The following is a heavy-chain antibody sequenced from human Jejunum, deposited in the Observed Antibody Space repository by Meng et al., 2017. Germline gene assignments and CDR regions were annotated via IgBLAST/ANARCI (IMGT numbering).Heavy chain of an antibody. CDR2: VKSKTDGGTT. D-gene: IGHD5-24*01. J-gene: IGHJ3*01. Sequence: GESLKISCPTSGFTFSNAWMSWVRQAPGKGLEWVGRVKSKTDGGTTDYAAPVKGRFTISRDDSKNTVYLQMNSLKTEDTAVYYCNTGRLRRDGYTPVDGLSSPQAFDVWGQGTTVTVSS. CDR3: NTGRLRRDGYTPVDGLSSPQAFDV. V-gene: IGHV3-15*01. CDR1: GFTFSNAW.